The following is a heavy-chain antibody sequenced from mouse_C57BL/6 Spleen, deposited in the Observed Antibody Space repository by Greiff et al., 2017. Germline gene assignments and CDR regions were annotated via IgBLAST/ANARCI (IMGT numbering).Heavy chain of an antibody. V-gene: IGHV1-50*01. J-gene: IGHJ2*01. D-gene: IGHD1-1*01. CDR2: IDPSDSYT. Sequence: QVQLQQSGAELVKPGASVKLSCKASGYTFTSYWMQWVKQRPGQGLEWIGEIDPSDSYTNYNQKFKGKATLTVDTSSSTAYMQLSSLTSEDSAVYYCARGIRITTGGGYFDYWGQGTTLTVSS. CDR1: GYTFTSYW. CDR3: ARGIRITTGGGYFDY.